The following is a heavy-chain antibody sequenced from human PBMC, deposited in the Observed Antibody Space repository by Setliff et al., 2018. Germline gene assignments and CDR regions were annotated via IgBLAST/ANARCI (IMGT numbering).Heavy chain of an antibody. CDR1: GFTFSSYG. CDR2: ISSSSTTI. V-gene: IGHV3-48*01. J-gene: IGHJ6*03. Sequence: GGSLRLSCAASGFTFSSYGMNWVRQAPGKGLGWLSYISSSSTTIYYADSVKGRFTVSRDNAKNSLYLQMNSLRADDAAVYYCARDREVVGSTRGTYYHYYHMDVWGKGTTVTVSS. CDR3: ARDREVVGSTRGTYYHYYHMDV. D-gene: IGHD1-26*01.